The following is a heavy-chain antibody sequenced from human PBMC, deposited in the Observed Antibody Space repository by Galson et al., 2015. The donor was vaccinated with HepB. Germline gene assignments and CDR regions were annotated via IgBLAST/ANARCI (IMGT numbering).Heavy chain of an antibody. V-gene: IGHV3-23*01. D-gene: IGHD2-15*01. CDR1: GFTFSSYA. CDR3: AKASSIVVVVAATPFDY. CDR2: ISGSGGST. J-gene: IGHJ4*02. Sequence: SLRLSCAASGFTFSSYAMSWVRQAPGKGLEWVSAISGSGGSTYYADSVKGRFTISRDNSKNTLYLQMNSLRAEDTAVYYCAKASSIVVVVAATPFDYWGQGTLVTVSS.